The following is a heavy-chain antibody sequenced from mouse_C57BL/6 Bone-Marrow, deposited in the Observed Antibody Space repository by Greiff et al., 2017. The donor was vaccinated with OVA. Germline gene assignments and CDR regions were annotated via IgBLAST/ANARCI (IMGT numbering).Heavy chain of an antibody. CDR3: ARGDGNYVWFAY. CDR1: GYTFTSYG. V-gene: IGHV1-81*01. CDR2: IYPRSGNT. Sequence: QVQLQQSGAELARPGASVKLSCKASGYTFTSYGISWVKQRTGQGLEWIGEIYPRSGNTYYNEKFKGKATLTADKSSSTAYMELRSLTSEDSAVYFCARGDGNYVWFAYWGQGTLVTVSA. D-gene: IGHD2-1*01. J-gene: IGHJ3*01.